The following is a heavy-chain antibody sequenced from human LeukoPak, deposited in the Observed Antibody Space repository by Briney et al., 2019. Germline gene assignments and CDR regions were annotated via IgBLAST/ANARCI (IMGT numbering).Heavy chain of an antibody. CDR1: GFTFSSYA. CDR3: ARRRIVGSIDDAFDI. J-gene: IGHJ3*02. Sequence: PGGSLRLSCAASGFTFSSYAMHWVRQAPGKGLEWAAVISSDGNTQYYVDSVEGRFTISRDNSNNTLYLQMNSLRADDTAIYYCARRRIVGSIDDAFDIWGQGTMVTLSS. CDR2: ISSDGNTQ. D-gene: IGHD1-26*01. V-gene: IGHV3-30-3*01.